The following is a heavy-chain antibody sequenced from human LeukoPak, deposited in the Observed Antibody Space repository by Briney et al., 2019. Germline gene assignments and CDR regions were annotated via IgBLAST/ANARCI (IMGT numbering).Heavy chain of an antibody. CDR1: GVSFSGYY. Sequence: SETLSLTCAVYGVSFSGYYWSWIRQPPGKGLEWIGEINHSGSTNYNPSLKSRVTISVDTSKNQFSLKLSSVTAADTAVYYCARGRYSYGSRTIHFDYWGQGTLVTVSS. CDR3: ARGRYSYGSRTIHFDY. J-gene: IGHJ4*02. CDR2: INHSGST. D-gene: IGHD5-18*01. V-gene: IGHV4-34*01.